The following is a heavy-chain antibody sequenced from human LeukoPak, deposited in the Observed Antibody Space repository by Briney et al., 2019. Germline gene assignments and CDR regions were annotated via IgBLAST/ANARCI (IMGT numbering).Heavy chain of an antibody. V-gene: IGHV3-30*02. CDR3: AKSRAPTADPDAFDV. Sequence: HPGGSLRLSCVGSGFTFSNYGIHWVRQAPGRGLEWVAFIGYGGRYGGSKEYYADSVNGRFTISRDNSKRSLYLQVSSLRPEDTAVYYCAKSRAPTADPDAFDVWGQGTMVTVSS. J-gene: IGHJ3*01. CDR1: GFTFSNYG. CDR2: IGYGGRYGGSKE. D-gene: IGHD1-14*01.